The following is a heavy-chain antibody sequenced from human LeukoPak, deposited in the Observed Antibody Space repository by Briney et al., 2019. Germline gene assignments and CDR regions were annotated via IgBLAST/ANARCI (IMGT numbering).Heavy chain of an antibody. CDR2: IWYDGSNK. CDR1: GFTFSSYG. V-gene: IGHV3-33*01. CDR3: ARDSGYSSSWDMGYYYYGMYV. Sequence: GGSLRLSCAASGFTFSSYGMHWVRQAPGKGLEWAAVIWYDGSNKYYTNSVKGRFTISRDNSKNTLYLQMNSLRAEDTAVYYCARDSGYSSSWDMGYYYYGMYVWGKGNTVTVSS. J-gene: IGHJ6*04. D-gene: IGHD6-13*01.